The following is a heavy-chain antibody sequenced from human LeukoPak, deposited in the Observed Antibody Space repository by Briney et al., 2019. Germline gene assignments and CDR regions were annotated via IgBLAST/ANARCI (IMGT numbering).Heavy chain of an antibody. V-gene: IGHV3-7*01. CDR3: ARGRPLLYSSGWSSDY. D-gene: IGHD6-19*01. J-gene: IGHJ4*02. CDR2: INPDGNKK. Sequence: PGGSLRLSCAVSGLTFSSSWMDWVRQAPGKGLEWVASINPDGNKKYSADSVKGRFTISRDNAKNSLYLQANSLRAEDTAVYYCARGRPLLYSSGWSSDYWGQGALVTVSS. CDR1: GLTFSSSW.